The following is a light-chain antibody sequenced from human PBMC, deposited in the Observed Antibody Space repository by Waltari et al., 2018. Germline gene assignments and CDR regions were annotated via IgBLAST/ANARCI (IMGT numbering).Light chain of an antibody. CDR2: DVS. CDR1: NSDIDAYDY. CDR3: SSYATSNTVV. V-gene: IGLV2-14*03. Sequence: QSALTQPASVSGSPGPSITISCTGTNSDIDAYDYVSWYQQHPGKAPKLILYDVSGRPSGISNHFSGSKSDNTASLTISGLQDEDEADYYCSSYATSNTVVFGGGTKVTVL. J-gene: IGLJ2*01.